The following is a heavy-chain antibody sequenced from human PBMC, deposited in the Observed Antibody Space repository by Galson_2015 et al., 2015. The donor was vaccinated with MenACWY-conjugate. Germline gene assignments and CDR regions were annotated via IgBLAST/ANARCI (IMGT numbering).Heavy chain of an antibody. V-gene: IGHV4-59*01. CDR3: ARAGTMADCFDW. J-gene: IGHJ4*02. CDR1: GGSIRSYY. CDR2: ISDSGST. D-gene: IGHD2-21*01. Sequence: SETLSLTCTVSGGSIRSYYWSWIRQPPGKGLERIGYISDSGSTDYNPSLRSRVTISVDTSKNQFSLKVSSVTTADTAVYYCARAGTMADCFDWWGQGTLVTVSS.